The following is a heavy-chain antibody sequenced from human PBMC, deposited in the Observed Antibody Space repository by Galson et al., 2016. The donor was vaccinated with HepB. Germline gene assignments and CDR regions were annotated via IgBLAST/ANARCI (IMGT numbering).Heavy chain of an antibody. CDR3: ARASRSYYNWFNP. D-gene: IGHD3-10*01. J-gene: IGHJ5*02. CDR1: GYSFNVFW. Sequence: QSGAEVKKPGESLKISCKASGYSFNVFWIGWVRQMPGKGLEWMGVIYPGDSDTRYSPSFQGQVTISADKSVNTTYLELTSLKASDTAIYYCARASRSYYNWFNPWGQGTLVTVSP. CDR2: IYPGDSDT. V-gene: IGHV5-51*01.